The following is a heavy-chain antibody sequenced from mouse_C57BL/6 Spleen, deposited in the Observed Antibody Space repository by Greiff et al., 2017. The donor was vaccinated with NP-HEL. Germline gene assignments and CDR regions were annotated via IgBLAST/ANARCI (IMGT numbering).Heavy chain of an antibody. CDR1: GFTFSDYY. CDR2: INYDGSST. D-gene: IGHD1-1*01. CDR3: AREYYGSLDY. Sequence: EVHLVESEGGLVQPGSSMKLSCTASGFTFSDYYMAWVRQVPEKGLEWVANINYDGSSTYYLDSLKSRFIISSDNAKNILYLQMSSLKSEDTATYYCAREYYGSLDYWGQGTTLTVSS. J-gene: IGHJ2*01. V-gene: IGHV5-16*01.